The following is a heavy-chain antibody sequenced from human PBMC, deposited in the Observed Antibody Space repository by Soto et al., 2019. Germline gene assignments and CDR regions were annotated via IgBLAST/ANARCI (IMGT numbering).Heavy chain of an antibody. CDR2: IWYDGSKK. CDR1: GFTFSSYG. CDR3: ARDSRPGGTYSSGWYY. Sequence: QVQLVESGGGVVQPGRSLRLSCAASGFTFSSYGMHWVRQAPGKGLEWVAVIWYDGSKKYYADSVKGRFTISRDNSKNTLYLQTNSLRAEDTAVYYCARDSRPGGTYSSGWYYWGQGTLVTVAS. V-gene: IGHV3-33*01. D-gene: IGHD6-19*01. J-gene: IGHJ4*02.